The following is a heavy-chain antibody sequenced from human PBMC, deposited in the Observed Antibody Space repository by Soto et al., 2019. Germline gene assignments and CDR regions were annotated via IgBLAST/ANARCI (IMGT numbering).Heavy chain of an antibody. Sequence: GGSLRLSCAASGFKFSNYSISWVRQAPGKGLEWVSLISATGGGTYYADSVKGRFTISRDNSHNTLYLQMHSLTAEDTAVSYCAEDRRAGGNSAFYFDFWGQGAQVNVSS. CDR3: AEDRRAGGNSAFYFDF. CDR1: GFKFSNYS. D-gene: IGHD3-16*01. CDR2: ISATGGGT. V-gene: IGHV3-23*01. J-gene: IGHJ4*02.